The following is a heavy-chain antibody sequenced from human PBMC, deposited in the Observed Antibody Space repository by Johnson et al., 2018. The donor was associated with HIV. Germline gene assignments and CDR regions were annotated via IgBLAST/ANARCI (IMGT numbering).Heavy chain of an antibody. CDR2: ISSSGRTI. CDR1: GFTFSDHY. D-gene: IGHD4-23*01. Sequence: QVQLVESGGGLVQPGGSLRLSCAASGFTFSDHYMGWIRQAPGKGLEWVSIISSSGRTIYYVDSVKGRFTISRDNAKNSLYLQMNSLRAEDTAVYYCARGYGGNYDAFDIWGQGTMVTVSS. CDR3: ARGYGGNYDAFDI. J-gene: IGHJ3*02. V-gene: IGHV3-11*04.